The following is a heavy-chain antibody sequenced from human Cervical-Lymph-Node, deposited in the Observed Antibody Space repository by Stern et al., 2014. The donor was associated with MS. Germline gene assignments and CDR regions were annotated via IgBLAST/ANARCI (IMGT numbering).Heavy chain of an antibody. D-gene: IGHD2-2*03. CDR3: ARKSLSMDHYFDS. CDR1: GASISSYY. Sequence: QVQLQESGPGLVKPSATLSLTCTVSGASISSYYLNWIRQPPGKGLEWIGYIYYTGTTNHNPHRKGRVAIALDTSKNQFSLILRSVSAADTAVYYCARKSLSMDHYFDSWGQGTLVTVSS. CDR2: IYYTGTT. J-gene: IGHJ4*02. V-gene: IGHV4-59*01.